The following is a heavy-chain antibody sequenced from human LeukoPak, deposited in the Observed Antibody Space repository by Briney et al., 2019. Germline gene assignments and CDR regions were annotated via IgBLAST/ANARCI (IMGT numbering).Heavy chain of an antibody. Sequence: GGSLRLSCAASGFTFSSYAIHWVRQAPGKGLEWVAVISYDGSNKYYADSVKGRFTISRDNSKNTLYLQMNSLRAEDTAVYYCARAHGELSPFDYWGQGTLVTVSS. CDR3: ARAHGELSPFDY. J-gene: IGHJ4*02. V-gene: IGHV3-30-3*01. D-gene: IGHD3-10*01. CDR2: ISYDGSNK. CDR1: GFTFSSYA.